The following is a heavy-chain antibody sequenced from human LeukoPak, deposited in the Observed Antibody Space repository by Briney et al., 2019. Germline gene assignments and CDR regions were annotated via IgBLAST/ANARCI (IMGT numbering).Heavy chain of an antibody. CDR2: INHNGNVN. D-gene: IGHD3-16*01. V-gene: IGHV3-7*03. J-gene: IGHJ6*02. CDR3: ARGGGLDV. Sequence: GGSLRLSCAASGFTFSSYWLNWPRKPQGKGLEWVASINHNGNVNYYVDSVKGRFTISRDNAKNSLYLQMSNLRAEDTAVYFCARGGGLDVWGQGATVTVSS. CDR1: GFTFSSYW.